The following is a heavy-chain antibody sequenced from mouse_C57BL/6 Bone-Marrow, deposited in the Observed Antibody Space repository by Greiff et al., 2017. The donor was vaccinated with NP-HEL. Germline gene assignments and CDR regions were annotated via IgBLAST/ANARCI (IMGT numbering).Heavy chain of an antibody. Sequence: EVQLVESGGGLVQPKGSLKLSCAASGFSFNTYAMNWVRQAPGKGLEWVARIRSKSNNYATYYADSVKDRFTISRDDSESMLYLQMNNLKTEDTAMYYCVRHIYYAMDYWGQGTSVTVSS. J-gene: IGHJ4*01. V-gene: IGHV10-1*01. CDR2: IRSKSNNYAT. CDR1: GFSFNTYA. CDR3: VRHIYYAMDY.